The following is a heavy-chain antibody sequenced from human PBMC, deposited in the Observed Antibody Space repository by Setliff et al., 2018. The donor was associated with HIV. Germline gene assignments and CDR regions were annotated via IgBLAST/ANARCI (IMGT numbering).Heavy chain of an antibody. Sequence: ASVKVSCKASGYTFSSYGISWVRQAPGQGLEWMAWINVYNGDTNFALKFQGRVTLTKDTSTETAYMELESLRSDDTAVYYCATDRTQTGISMVRGRIVDPARYPLDYWGQGTLVTVSS. D-gene: IGHD3-10*01. CDR3: ATDRTQTGISMVRGRIVDPARYPLDY. CDR1: GYTFSSYG. CDR2: INVYNGDT. V-gene: IGHV1-18*01. J-gene: IGHJ4*02.